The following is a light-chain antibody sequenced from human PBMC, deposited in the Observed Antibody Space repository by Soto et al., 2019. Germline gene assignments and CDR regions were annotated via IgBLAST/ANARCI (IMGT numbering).Light chain of an antibody. CDR3: QQRSNRPFTT. CDR2: DAS. V-gene: IGKV3-11*01. J-gene: IGKJ3*01. CDR1: QSVSSY. Sequence: EIVLTQSPATLSLSPGERATLSCRASQSVSSYLAWYQQKPGQAPRLLIYDASNRATGIPARLSGSGSGTAFTLTISRLEPEDFAVYYCQQRSNRPFTTFGPRTKVDIK.